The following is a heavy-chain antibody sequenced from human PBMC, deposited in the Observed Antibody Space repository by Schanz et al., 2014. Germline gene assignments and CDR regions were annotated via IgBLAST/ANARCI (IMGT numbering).Heavy chain of an antibody. J-gene: IGHJ4*02. D-gene: IGHD6-25*01. CDR2: INSDGTKR. Sequence: EVQLVESGGGLVQPGGSLRLSCAASGFTFTNYAMSWVRQAPGKGLEWVAFINSDGTKRFYADSVKGRFTISRDNSKNTLYLQMNSLRAEDTAVYYCAKVRYSSGWRGDYFDEWGQGTLVTVAS. CDR1: GFTFTNYA. V-gene: IGHV3-23*03. CDR3: AKVRYSSGWRGDYFDE.